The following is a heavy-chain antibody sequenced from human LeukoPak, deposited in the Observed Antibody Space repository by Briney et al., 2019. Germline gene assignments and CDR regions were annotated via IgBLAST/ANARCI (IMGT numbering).Heavy chain of an antibody. D-gene: IGHD3-10*01. V-gene: IGHV3-21*01. CDR3: ARSPIMVRGVIRTPAYYFDY. CDR1: GFTFSSYS. J-gene: IGHJ4*02. Sequence: GGSLRLFCAASGFTFSSYSMNWVRQAPGKGLEWVSSISSSSSYIYYADSVKGRFTISRDNAKNSLYLQMNSLRAEDTAVYYCARSPIMVRGVIRTPAYYFDYWGQGTLVTVSS. CDR2: ISSSSSYI.